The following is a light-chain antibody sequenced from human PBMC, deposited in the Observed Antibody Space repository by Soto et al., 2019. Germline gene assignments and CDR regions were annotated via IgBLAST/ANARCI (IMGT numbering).Light chain of an antibody. J-gene: IGLJ1*01. V-gene: IGLV2-23*02. CDR3: CSYAGSSTYV. CDR1: SSDVGSYNL. Sequence: ALNQPASVSGSPGQSITISCTGTSSDVGSYNLVSWYQQHPGKAPKLMIYEVTKRPSGVSNRFSGSKSGNTASLTISGLQAEDEADYYCCSYAGSSTYVFGTGTKSPS. CDR2: EVT.